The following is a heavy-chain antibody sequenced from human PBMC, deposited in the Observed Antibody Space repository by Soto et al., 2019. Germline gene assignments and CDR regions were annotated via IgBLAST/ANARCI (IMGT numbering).Heavy chain of an antibody. CDR3: ARGSTVSADYYYYYMDV. Sequence: GASVKVSCKASGYTFTSYDINWVRQATGQGLEWMGWMNPNSGNTGYAQKFQGRVTMTRNTSISTAYMELSGLRSEDTAVYYCARGSTVSADYYYYYMDVWGKGTTVTVSS. D-gene: IGHD2-2*01. CDR2: MNPNSGNT. CDR1: GYTFTSYD. V-gene: IGHV1-8*01. J-gene: IGHJ6*03.